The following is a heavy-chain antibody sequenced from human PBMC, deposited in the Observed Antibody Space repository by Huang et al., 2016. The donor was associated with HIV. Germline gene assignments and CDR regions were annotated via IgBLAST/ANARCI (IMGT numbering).Heavy chain of an antibody. D-gene: IGHD3-16*01. Sequence: QVQLYQWGAGLLRPSETLSLTCAVYRGSRSGYYWSWIRQSPEKGLEWIGEINYSGTINYNQSLKSRVTISVDTSKKQLSLKLKSVTAADTAVYYCAREVMTSFGGPFDPWGQGTLVAVSS. CDR1: RGSRSGYY. CDR3: AREVMTSFGGPFDP. J-gene: IGHJ5*02. CDR2: INYSGTI. V-gene: IGHV4-34*01.